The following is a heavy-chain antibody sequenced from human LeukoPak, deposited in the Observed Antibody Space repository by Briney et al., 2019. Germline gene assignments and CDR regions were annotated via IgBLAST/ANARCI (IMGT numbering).Heavy chain of an antibody. CDR3: ARDSGYCSGGSCWFDY. CDR2: ISVYNGNT. V-gene: IGHV1-18*01. D-gene: IGHD2-15*01. J-gene: IGHJ4*02. CDR1: GYTYTSYG. Sequence: EASVKVSCKASGYTYTSYGISWVRQAPGQGLEWMGWISVYNGNTNYAQKLQGRVTMTTDTSTSTAYMELSSLRSEDTAVYYCARDSGYCSGGSCWFDYWGQGTLVTVSS.